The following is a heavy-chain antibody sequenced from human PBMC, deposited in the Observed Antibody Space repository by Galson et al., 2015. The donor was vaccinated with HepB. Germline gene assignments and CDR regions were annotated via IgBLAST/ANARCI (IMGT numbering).Heavy chain of an antibody. CDR2: ITQDGSEK. Sequence: SLRLSCAASGFTFSKYWMSWVRQAPGKGLEWVANITQDGSEKYYVDSVKGRFTISRDNAKNSLYLQMNSLRAEDTAVYYCVREVRSTSPASVNYYYVMDVWGQGTTVTVSS. D-gene: IGHD2-2*01. CDR1: GFTFSKYW. J-gene: IGHJ6*02. V-gene: IGHV3-7*03. CDR3: VREVRSTSPASVNYYYVMDV.